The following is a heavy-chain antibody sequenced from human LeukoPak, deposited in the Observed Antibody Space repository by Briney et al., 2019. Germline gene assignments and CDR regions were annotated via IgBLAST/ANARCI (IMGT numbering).Heavy chain of an antibody. D-gene: IGHD3-10*01. CDR2: IYYSVST. V-gene: IGHV4-59*08. CDR3: ARLDTYGDYYYGMDV. J-gene: IGHJ6*02. Sequence: SETLSLTCTVSCGSISSYYWSWIRQPPGKGLEWIGYIYYSVSTNYNPSLKSRVTISVDTSKNQFSLKLSSVTAADTAVYYCARLDTYGDYYYGMDVWGQGTTVTVSS. CDR1: CGSISSYY.